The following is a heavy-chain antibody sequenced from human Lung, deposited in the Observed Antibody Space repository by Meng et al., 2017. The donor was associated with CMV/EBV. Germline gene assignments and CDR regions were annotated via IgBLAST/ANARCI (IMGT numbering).Heavy chain of an antibody. Sequence: GGSLRLXCAASRFTFSDYYMSWIRQAPGKGLEWVSYISSSGSTIYYADSVKGRFTISRDNAKNSLYLQMNSLRAEDTAVYYCARDLIVVVPAAPLDYYGMDVWGQGTTVTVSS. J-gene: IGHJ6*02. CDR3: ARDLIVVVPAAPLDYYGMDV. V-gene: IGHV3-11*04. CDR1: RFTFSDYY. CDR2: ISSSGSTI. D-gene: IGHD2-2*01.